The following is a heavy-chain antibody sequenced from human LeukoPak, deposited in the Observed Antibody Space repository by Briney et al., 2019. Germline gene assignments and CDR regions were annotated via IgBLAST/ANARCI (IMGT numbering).Heavy chain of an antibody. Sequence: GASVKVSCKASGYTFTSYYMHWVRQAPGQGLEWMGIINPSGGSTSYAQKFQGRVAMTRDMSTSTVYMELSSLRSEDTAVYYGARVSSRGGFDYWGQGTLVTVSS. J-gene: IGHJ4*02. CDR3: ARVSSRGGFDY. CDR1: GYTFTSYY. V-gene: IGHV1-46*01. CDR2: INPSGGST. D-gene: IGHD2/OR15-2a*01.